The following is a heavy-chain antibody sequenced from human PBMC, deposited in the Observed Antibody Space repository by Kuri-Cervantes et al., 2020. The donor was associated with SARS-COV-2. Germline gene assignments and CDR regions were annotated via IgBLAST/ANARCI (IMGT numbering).Heavy chain of an antibody. CDR3: ARDHGYNYGPFDY. J-gene: IGHJ4*02. Sequence: ASVKVSCKASGYTFTGYYMHWVRQAPGQGLGWMGWINPNSGGTNYAQKFQGWVTMTRDTSISTAYMELSRLRSDDTAVYYCARDHGYNYGPFDYWGQGTLVTVSS. V-gene: IGHV1-2*04. CDR1: GYTFTGYY. D-gene: IGHD5-24*01. CDR2: INPNSGGT.